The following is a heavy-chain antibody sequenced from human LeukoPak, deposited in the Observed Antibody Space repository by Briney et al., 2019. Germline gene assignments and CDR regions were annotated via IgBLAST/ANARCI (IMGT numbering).Heavy chain of an antibody. V-gene: IGHV3-13*01. CDR3: VREARGYHYTYFDY. CDR1: GFTLGSHD. Sequence: PGGSLRLFCTASGFTLGSHDLHWVRQTTGEGLEGVAAISSGFHTFYAASVKGRFSVSRDDAKNSLYLQMSTLRAGDTALYYCVREARGYHYTYFDYWGQGTLVTVSS. CDR2: ISSGFHT. J-gene: IGHJ4*02. D-gene: IGHD5-18*01.